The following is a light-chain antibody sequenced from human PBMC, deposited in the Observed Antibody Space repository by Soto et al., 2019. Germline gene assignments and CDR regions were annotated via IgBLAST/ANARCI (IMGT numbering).Light chain of an antibody. CDR3: QQRSNWPPT. CDR1: QSVSSY. Sequence: EIVLTQSPATLSLSPGERATLSCRASQSVSSYVAWYQQKPGQAPSLLIYDASNRATGIPARFSGSGSGTDFTLTISSLEPEDFAVYYCQQRSNWPPTFGGGTKVDIK. V-gene: IGKV3-11*01. CDR2: DAS. J-gene: IGKJ4*01.